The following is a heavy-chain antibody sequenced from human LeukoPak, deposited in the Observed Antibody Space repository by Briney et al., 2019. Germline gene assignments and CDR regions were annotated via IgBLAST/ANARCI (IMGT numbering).Heavy chain of an antibody. V-gene: IGHV3-23*01. D-gene: IGHD1-26*01. Sequence: GGSLRLSCAASGFLFSDCTMSWLRQAPGEGLQWVSAITPNGGFATYAESVKGRFIISRDNSRNTLYLQMDSLRAEDTAVYYCARDSLVGSTTPVFDYWGQGTLVTVSS. CDR1: GFLFSDCT. CDR3: ARDSLVGSTTPVFDY. CDR2: ITPNGGFA. J-gene: IGHJ4*02.